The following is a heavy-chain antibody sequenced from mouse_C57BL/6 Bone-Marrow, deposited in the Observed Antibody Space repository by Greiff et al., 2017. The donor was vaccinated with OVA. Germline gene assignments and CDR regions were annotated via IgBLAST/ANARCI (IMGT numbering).Heavy chain of an antibody. Sequence: EVQLVESGGGLVQPKGSLKLSCAASGFSFNTYAMNWVRQAPGKGLEWVARIRSKSNNYATYYADSVKDRFTISRDDSESMLYLQMNNLKTEDTAMYYCVRLYGLYAMDYWGQGTSVTVSS. CDR2: IRSKSNNYAT. CDR3: VRLYGLYAMDY. CDR1: GFSFNTYA. D-gene: IGHD1-1*02. V-gene: IGHV10-1*01. J-gene: IGHJ4*01.